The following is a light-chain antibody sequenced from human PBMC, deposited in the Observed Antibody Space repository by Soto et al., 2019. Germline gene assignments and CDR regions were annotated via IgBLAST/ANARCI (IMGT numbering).Light chain of an antibody. CDR2: DAS. V-gene: IGKV3-20*01. CDR1: QSVGSSY. Sequence: EIVLTQSPGTLSLSPGERATLSCRASQSVGSSYLAWYQQKPGQAPRLLIFDASTRATGIPDRFSGSGSGTDFTLTISRLEPEDCAVYYCQHYGDSPGFTFGPGTKVDIK. J-gene: IGKJ3*01. CDR3: QHYGDSPGFT.